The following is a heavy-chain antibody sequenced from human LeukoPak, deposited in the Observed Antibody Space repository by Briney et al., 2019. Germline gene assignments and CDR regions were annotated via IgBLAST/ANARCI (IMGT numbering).Heavy chain of an antibody. CDR1: GFTFSSYG. D-gene: IGHD6-19*01. CDR2: ISYDGSNQ. J-gene: IGHJ4*02. CDR3: AKDNRLRIVVAGTPSGY. Sequence: PGRSLRLSCAASGFTFSSYGMHWVRQAPGKGLEWVAVISYDGSNQYYADSVKGRFTISRDDSKNTLYLQMNSLRAEDTAVYYCAKDNRLRIVVAGTPSGYWGQGTLVTVSS. V-gene: IGHV3-30*18.